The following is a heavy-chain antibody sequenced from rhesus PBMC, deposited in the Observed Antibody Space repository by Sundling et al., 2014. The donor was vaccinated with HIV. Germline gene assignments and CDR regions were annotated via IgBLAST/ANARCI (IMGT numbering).Heavy chain of an antibody. J-gene: IGHJ4*01. Sequence: QVQLQESGPGLVKPSETLSLTCAVSGGSISDTYYWNWIRQPPGKGLEWIGNIYGSSGTTYYNPSLKSRVTISKDTSKNQFSLNLSSVTAADTAVYYCARRRGSTSYFDYWGQGVLVTVSS. D-gene: IGHD2-15*01. CDR2: IYGSSGTT. V-gene: IGHV4S9*01. CDR3: ARRRGSTSYFDY. CDR1: GGSISDTYY.